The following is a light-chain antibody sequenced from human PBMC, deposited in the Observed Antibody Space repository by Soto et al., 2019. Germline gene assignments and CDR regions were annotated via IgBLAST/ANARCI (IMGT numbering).Light chain of an antibody. Sequence: EIVMTQSPATLSVSPGERATLSCRASQSVSSNLAWYQQKPGQAPRLLIYGASTRATVIPARFSGSGSGTEFTLTISSLQSEDFAVYYGRQYNNWPPRAFGQGTKVEIK. V-gene: IGKV3-15*01. J-gene: IGKJ1*01. CDR3: RQYNNWPPRA. CDR2: GAS. CDR1: QSVSSN.